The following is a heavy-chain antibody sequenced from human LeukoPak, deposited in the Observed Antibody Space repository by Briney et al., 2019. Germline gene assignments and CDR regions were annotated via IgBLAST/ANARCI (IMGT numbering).Heavy chain of an antibody. CDR3: ARGAFGPIRQAAPYFDY. CDR2: IYYSGST. V-gene: IGHV4-59*01. CDR1: GGSISSYY. J-gene: IGHJ4*02. Sequence: PSETLSLTCTVSGGSISSYYWSWIRQPPGKGLEWIGYIYYSGSTNYNPSLKSRVTISVDTSKNQFSLKLSSVTAADTAVYYCARGAFGPIRQAAPYFDYWGQGTLVTVSS. D-gene: IGHD6-25*01.